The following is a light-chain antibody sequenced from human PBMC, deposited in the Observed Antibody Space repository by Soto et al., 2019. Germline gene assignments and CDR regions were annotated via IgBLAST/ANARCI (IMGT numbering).Light chain of an antibody. CDR2: EVS. V-gene: IGLV2-23*02. Sequence: QSVLTQPASVSGSPGQSITLSCTGTSSDVGSYNLVSWYQQHPGKAPKLMIYEVSKRPSGVSNRFSGSKSGNTASLTISGLQAEDEADYYCCSYAGSSILVFGTGTKVTVL. CDR1: SSDVGSYNL. CDR3: CSYAGSSILV. J-gene: IGLJ1*01.